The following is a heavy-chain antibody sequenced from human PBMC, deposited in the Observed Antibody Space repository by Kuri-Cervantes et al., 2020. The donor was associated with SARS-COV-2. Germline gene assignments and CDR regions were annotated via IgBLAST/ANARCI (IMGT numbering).Heavy chain of an antibody. V-gene: IGHV4-59*11. Sequence: SETLSLTCTVSGGSISSHYWSWIRQPPGKGLEWIGYIYYSGSTNYNPSLKSRVTISVDTSKNQFSLKLSSVTAADTAVYYCARDRYSSGWTDYWGQGTLVTVSS. J-gene: IGHJ4*02. CDR2: IYYSGST. CDR1: GGSISSHY. CDR3: ARDRYSSGWTDY. D-gene: IGHD6-19*01.